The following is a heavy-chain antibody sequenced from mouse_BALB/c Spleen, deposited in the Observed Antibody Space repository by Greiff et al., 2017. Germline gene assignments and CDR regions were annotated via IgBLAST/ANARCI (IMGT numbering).Heavy chain of an antibody. CDR1: GYTFTSYW. V-gene: IGHV1-69*02. Sequence: QVQLQQPGAELVRPGASVKLSCKASGYTFTSYWINWVKQRPGQGLEWIGNIYPSDSYTNYNQKFKDKATLTVDKSSSTAYMQLSSPTSEDSAVYYCTRERSSGHYFDYWGQGTTLTVSS. CDR2: IYPSDSYT. J-gene: IGHJ2*01. D-gene: IGHD3-1*01. CDR3: TRERSSGHYFDY.